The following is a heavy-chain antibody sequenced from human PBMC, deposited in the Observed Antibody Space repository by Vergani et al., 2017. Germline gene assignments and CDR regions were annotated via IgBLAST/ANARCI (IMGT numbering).Heavy chain of an antibody. CDR1: GYTFTGYY. D-gene: IGHD2-2*01. CDR3: ASPSLREEFLGYCSSTSCYGVKFLDY. CDR2: INPNSGGT. Sequence: QVQLVQSGAEVKKPGASVKVSCKASGYTFTGYYMHWVRQAPGQGLEWMGWINPNSGGTNYAQKFQGRVTMTRDTSISTAYMELSRLRSDDTAVYYCASPSLREEFLGYCSSTSCYGVKFLDYWGQGTLVTVSS. V-gene: IGHV1-2*02. J-gene: IGHJ4*02.